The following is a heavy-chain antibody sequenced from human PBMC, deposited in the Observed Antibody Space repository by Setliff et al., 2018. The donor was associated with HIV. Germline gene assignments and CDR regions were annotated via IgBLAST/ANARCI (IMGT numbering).Heavy chain of an antibody. Sequence: LSLTCTVSGGSISSYYWSWIRQAPGKGLEWVSYISFSGNTIYYRDSVRGRFTISRDNARNSLYLQMNSLRAEDTAVYYCARGPYYYDSSGPFDYWGQGTLVTVSS. CDR2: ISFSGNTI. D-gene: IGHD3-22*01. V-gene: IGHV3-11*04. J-gene: IGHJ4*02. CDR3: ARGPYYYDSSGPFDY. CDR1: GGSISSYY.